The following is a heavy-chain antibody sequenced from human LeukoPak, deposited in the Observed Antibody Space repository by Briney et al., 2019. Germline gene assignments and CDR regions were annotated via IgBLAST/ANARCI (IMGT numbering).Heavy chain of an antibody. V-gene: IGHV3-23*01. J-gene: IGHJ4*02. D-gene: IGHD3-10*01. Sequence: GGSLRLSCAASGFTFSSYAMSWVRQAPGKGLEWVSAISGSGGSTYYADSVKGRFTISRDNSKNTLYLQMDSLRAEDTAVYYCAKAVLLWFGELRYYLDYWGQGTLVTVSS. CDR3: AKAVLLWFGELRYYLDY. CDR2: ISGSGGST. CDR1: GFTFSSYA.